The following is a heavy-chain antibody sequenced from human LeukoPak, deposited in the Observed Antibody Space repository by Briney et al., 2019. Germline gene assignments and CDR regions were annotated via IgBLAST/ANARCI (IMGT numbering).Heavy chain of an antibody. CDR1: GYTFTSYD. V-gene: IGHV1-69*04. J-gene: IGHJ4*02. Sequence: SVKVSCKASGYTFTSYDISWVRQAPGQGLEWMGRIIPILGIANYAQKFQGRVTITADKSTSTAYMELSSLRSEDTAVYYCAGCSSTSCYRGNYWGQGTLVTVSS. CDR3: AGCSSTSCYRGNY. D-gene: IGHD2-2*02. CDR2: IIPILGIA.